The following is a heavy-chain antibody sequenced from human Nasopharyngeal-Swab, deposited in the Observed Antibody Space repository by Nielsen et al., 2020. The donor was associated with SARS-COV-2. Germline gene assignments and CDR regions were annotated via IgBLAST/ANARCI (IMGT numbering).Heavy chain of an antibody. CDR2: ISGSGGST. J-gene: IGHJ6*03. V-gene: IGHV3-23*01. CDR1: GFTFSSYA. Sequence: GESLKISCAASGFTFSSYAMSWVRQAPGKGLEWVSAISGSGGSTYYADSVKGRFTISRDNSKNTLYLQMNSLRAEDTAVYYCAKYYGDYPYYYYYYYMDVWGKGTTVTVSS. D-gene: IGHD4-17*01. CDR3: AKYYGDYPYYYYYYYMDV.